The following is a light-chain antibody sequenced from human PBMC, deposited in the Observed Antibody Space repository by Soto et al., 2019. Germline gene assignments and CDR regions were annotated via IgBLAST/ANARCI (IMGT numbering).Light chain of an antibody. V-gene: IGLV2-14*03. CDR2: NAF. J-gene: IGLJ2*01. CDR3: CSYTRGRLV. CDR1: TSDVGGYNF. Sequence: QSALTQPASVSGSPGQSITISCTGTTSDVGGYNFVSWYQHHPGKAPKLIIYNAFDRPSGVSNRFSGSKSGNTAALTISGLQAEDEAHYYCCSYTRGRLVFGGGTKVTVL.